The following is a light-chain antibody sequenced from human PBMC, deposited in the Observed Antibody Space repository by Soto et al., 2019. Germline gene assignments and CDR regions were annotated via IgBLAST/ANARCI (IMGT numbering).Light chain of an antibody. J-gene: IGLJ1*01. CDR3: TSYTSSSTQV. V-gene: IGLV2-14*01. CDR2: EVT. Sequence: QSVLTQPASVSGSPGQSITISCTGTSSDVGGYDYVSWYQQHPGTAPRLIIFEVTNRPSGLSNHFSGSKSGNTASLTISGLQAEDEADYYCTSYTSSSTQVFGTGTKVTVL. CDR1: SSDVGGYDY.